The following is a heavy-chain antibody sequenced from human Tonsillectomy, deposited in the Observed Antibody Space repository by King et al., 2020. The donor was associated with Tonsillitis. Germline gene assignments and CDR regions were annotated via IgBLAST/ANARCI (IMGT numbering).Heavy chain of an antibody. D-gene: IGHD2-2*01. J-gene: IGHJ4*02. CDR2: MRSRAYGGTT. Sequence: VQLVESGGGLVQPGRSLRLSCIGSGFTFGDYTMSWFRQAPGKGLEWVGFMRSRAYGGTTQYAASVKGRFTISRDDSNSIAYLQMNSLKTEDTAVYYCSRGGLVVPAAMFDYWGQGTLVTVSS. CDR3: SRGGLVVPAAMFDY. V-gene: IGHV3-49*03. CDR1: GFTFGDYT.